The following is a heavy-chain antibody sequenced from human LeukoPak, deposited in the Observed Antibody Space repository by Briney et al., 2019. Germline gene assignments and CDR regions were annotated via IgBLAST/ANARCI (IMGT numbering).Heavy chain of an antibody. CDR1: GFTFSSYA. J-gene: IGHJ6*02. Sequence: GRSLRLSCAASGFTFSSYAMHWVRQAPGKGLEWVAVISYDGSNKYYADSVKGRFTISRDNSKNTLYLQMNSLRAEDTAVYYCARLYGSGSLGYYYYYGMDVWGQGTTATVSS. V-gene: IGHV3-30-3*01. CDR3: ARLYGSGSLGYYYYYGMDV. CDR2: ISYDGSNK. D-gene: IGHD3-10*01.